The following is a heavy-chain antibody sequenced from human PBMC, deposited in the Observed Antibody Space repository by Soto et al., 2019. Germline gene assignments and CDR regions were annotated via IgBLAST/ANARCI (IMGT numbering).Heavy chain of an antibody. Sequence: QVHLVASGGGMVQPGRSLRLACTASGFTFRSYAMHWVRQAPGKGLEWVAVISYSGSNTYYADSVKGRFSISRDISNNTLYLKRNSLKGEDTAVYYCARARGGSTKTFDPWGQGPLVTVSS. V-gene: IGHV3-30-3*01. CDR3: ARARGGSTKTFDP. J-gene: IGHJ5*02. D-gene: IGHD3-10*01. CDR2: ISYSGSNT. CDR1: GFTFRSYA.